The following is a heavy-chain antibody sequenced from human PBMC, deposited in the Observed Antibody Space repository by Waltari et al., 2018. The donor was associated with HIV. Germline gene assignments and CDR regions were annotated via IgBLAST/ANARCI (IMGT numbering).Heavy chain of an antibody. CDR1: GFTLRRYT. D-gene: IGHD6-19*01. CDR2: SRTKDNSYAT. CDR3: TRLVAAVAGMGY. Sequence: EVQLVESSGGVVQPGGSLKLHCAASGFTLRRYTMHWVRQAAGKGLEWVGRSRTKDNSYATAYAASVKGRFIISRDDSKNTAYLQMNNLKTENTAVYYCTRLVAAVAGMGYWGQGTLVTVSS. V-gene: IGHV3-73*01. J-gene: IGHJ4*02.